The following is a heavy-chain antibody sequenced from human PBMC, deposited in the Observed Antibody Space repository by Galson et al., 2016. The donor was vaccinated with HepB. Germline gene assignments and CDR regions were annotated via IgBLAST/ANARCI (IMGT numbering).Heavy chain of an antibody. J-gene: IGHJ6*02. Sequence: CAISGDSVSSNSAAWNWIRRSPSRGLEWLGRTYYRTKWYNDYAVSVKSRITINADTSKNQFSLQLKSVTPEDTAVYYCASSNPISGFWIGYRYYYYAMDVWGQGTTVTVSS. V-gene: IGHV6-1*01. CDR1: GDSVSSNSAA. D-gene: IGHD3-3*01. CDR2: TYYRTKWYN. CDR3: ASSNPISGFWIGYRYYYYAMDV.